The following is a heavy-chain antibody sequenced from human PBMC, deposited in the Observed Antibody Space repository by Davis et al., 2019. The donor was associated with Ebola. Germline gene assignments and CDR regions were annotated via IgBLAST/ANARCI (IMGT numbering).Heavy chain of an antibody. D-gene: IGHD5-18*01. J-gene: IGHJ4*02. CDR2: IISNSGGT. CDR3: ARGHNYGFEY. CDR1: GYTFTGYN. Sequence: ASVKVSCKAFGYTFTGYNMHWVRQAPGQGLEWMGRIISNSGGTNYAQKFQGRVTVTRDTSISTAYMELSSLRSDDTAVYYCARGHNYGFEYWGQGALVTVSS. V-gene: IGHV1-2*06.